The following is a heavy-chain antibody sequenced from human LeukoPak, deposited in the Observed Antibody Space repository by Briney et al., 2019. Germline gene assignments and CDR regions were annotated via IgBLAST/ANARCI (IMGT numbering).Heavy chain of an antibody. CDR1: SGSLSGYS. CDR2: ISHSGIT. J-gene: IGHJ4*02. Sequence: SETLSLTCGVSSGSLSGYSWGWIRQPPGKGLEWVGEISHSGITNYNASLKSRVTISLKKSESQFSLTLSSVTAADTAVYYCTRQSGTATPIDYWSQGTLVTVSS. D-gene: IGHD4-17*01. CDR3: TRQSGTATPIDY. V-gene: IGHV4-34*01.